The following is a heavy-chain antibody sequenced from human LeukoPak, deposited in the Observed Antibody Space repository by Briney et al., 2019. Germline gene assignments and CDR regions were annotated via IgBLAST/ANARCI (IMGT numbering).Heavy chain of an antibody. CDR2: ISGGSSSI. Sequence: GGSLRLSCAGSGFTFSRYAMAWVRQAPGRGLEWVSDISGGSSSIYYADSVKGRFTISRDNSKNTLSLQMDSLRAEDTAVYYCAKLGGSSRSGYYVDYWGQGTLVTVSS. J-gene: IGHJ4*02. CDR3: AKLGGSSRSGYYVDY. CDR1: GFTFSRYA. V-gene: IGHV3-23*01. D-gene: IGHD3-10*01.